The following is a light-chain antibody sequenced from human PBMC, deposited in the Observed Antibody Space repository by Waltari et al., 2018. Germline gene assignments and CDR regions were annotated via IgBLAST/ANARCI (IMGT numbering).Light chain of an antibody. J-gene: IGKJ3*01. CDR2: DAS. CDR1: HDVEDF. Sequence: DIQMSQSPSSLSASVGDRVTITCQASHDVEDFVNWYQQKPGKAPKVLIFDASNLKTGVPSRFTGRGSGTHFSLTINNLQPEDVATYYCQQYDRVPFTFGPGT. V-gene: IGKV1-33*01. CDR3: QQYDRVPFT.